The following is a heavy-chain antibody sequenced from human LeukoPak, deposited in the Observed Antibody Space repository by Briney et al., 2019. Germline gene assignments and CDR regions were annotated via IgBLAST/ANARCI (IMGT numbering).Heavy chain of an antibody. CDR1: GFTFRSYW. J-gene: IGHJ4*02. D-gene: IGHD5-12*01. CDR2: INQGGSVK. Sequence: GGSLRLSCAASGFTFRSYWMSWVRQAPGKGLEWVANINQGGSVKYYVDSVKGRSTTSRDDAKNSLYVQMNSLRDEDTAVYYCARVGYSGWNLEYWGQGTLVTVSS. CDR3: ARVGYSGWNLEY. V-gene: IGHV3-7*01.